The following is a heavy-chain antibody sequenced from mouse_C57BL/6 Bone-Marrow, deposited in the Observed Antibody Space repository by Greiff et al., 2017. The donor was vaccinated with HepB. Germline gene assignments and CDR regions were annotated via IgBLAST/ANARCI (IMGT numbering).Heavy chain of an antibody. CDR1: GYTFTDYN. CDR2: INPNNGGT. Sequence: EVQLQQSGPELVKPGASVKMSCKASGYTFTDYNMHWVKQSHGKSLEWIGYINPNNGGTSDNQKFKGKATLTVNKSSSTAYMELRSLTSEDSAVYYCARWKDYGNFAWFAYWGQGTLVTVSA. J-gene: IGHJ3*01. V-gene: IGHV1-22*01. D-gene: IGHD2-1*01. CDR3: ARWKDYGNFAWFAY.